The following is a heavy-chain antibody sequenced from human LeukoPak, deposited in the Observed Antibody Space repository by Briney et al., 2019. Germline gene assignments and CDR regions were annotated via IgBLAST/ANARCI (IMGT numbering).Heavy chain of an antibody. CDR2: ISISADMT. D-gene: IGHD4/OR15-4a*01. CDR1: GFPFSSHA. V-gene: IGHV3-23*01. J-gene: IGHJ4*02. Sequence: GGSLRLSCEVSGFPFSSHAMSWVRQAPGRGLEWVSGISISADMTYYADSVQGRFIISRDNSKNTVYLKMDSLRVEDTAVYYCENEEVPNDYWGQGTLVTVSS. CDR3: ENEEVPNDY.